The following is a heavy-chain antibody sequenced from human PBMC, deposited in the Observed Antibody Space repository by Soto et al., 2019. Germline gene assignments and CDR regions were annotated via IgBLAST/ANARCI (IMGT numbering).Heavy chain of an antibody. CDR2: IIPIFGTA. V-gene: IGHV1-69*13. Sequence: SVKVSCKTSGGTLNSYAISWVRQAPGQGLEWMGGIIPIFGTANYAQRFQGRVTITADESTSTVYMDLTSLRSEDTAVYFCARDGIINIWPYYYGMDVWGQGTTVTVSS. CDR1: GGTLNSYA. J-gene: IGHJ6*02. D-gene: IGHD3-9*01. CDR3: ARDGIINIWPYYYGMDV.